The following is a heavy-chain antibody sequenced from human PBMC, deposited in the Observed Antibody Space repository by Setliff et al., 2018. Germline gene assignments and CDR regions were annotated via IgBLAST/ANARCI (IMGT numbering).Heavy chain of an antibody. J-gene: IGHJ6*02. CDR1: GYSIRSGYY. CDR2: VYYTGNT. V-gene: IGHV4-61*01. CDR3: ARDRTAYNYGMDI. Sequence: SETLSLTCGVSGYSIRSGYYWGWVRQPPGKGLEWVGYVYYTGNTNYNPSLKSRLTISVDPSKNQVSLQLKSATTADTAVYYCARDRTAYNYGMDIWGQGTTVTVSS. D-gene: IGHD5-18*01.